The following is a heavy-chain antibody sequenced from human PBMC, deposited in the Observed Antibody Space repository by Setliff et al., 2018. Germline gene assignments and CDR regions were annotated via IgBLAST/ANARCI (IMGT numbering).Heavy chain of an antibody. D-gene: IGHD2-15*01. CDR1: GYTFTSYD. CDR2: MNPNGGNT. V-gene: IGHV1-8*02. CDR3: ARAGVVVAARGLYYDGMDV. Sequence: ASVKVSCKASGYTFTSYDINWVRQATGQGLEWMGWMNPNGGNTGYAQKFQGRVTMTRNTSISTAYMELSSLRSEDTAVYYCARAGVVVAARGLYYDGMDVWGQGTTVTVSS. J-gene: IGHJ6*02.